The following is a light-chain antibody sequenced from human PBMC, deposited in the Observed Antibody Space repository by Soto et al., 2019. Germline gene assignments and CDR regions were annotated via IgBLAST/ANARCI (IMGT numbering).Light chain of an antibody. CDR1: QGIRND. Sequence: AIQMTQSPSSLSASVGDRVTITCRASQGIRNDLGWYQQKPGKAPKLLIYAASSLQSGVPSRFRGSGSSQDLTLATSSLQAEDFAAYYCLHNYNYPETLGQGTNVDIK. V-gene: IGKV1-6*01. CDR2: AAS. CDR3: LHNYNYPET. J-gene: IGKJ1*01.